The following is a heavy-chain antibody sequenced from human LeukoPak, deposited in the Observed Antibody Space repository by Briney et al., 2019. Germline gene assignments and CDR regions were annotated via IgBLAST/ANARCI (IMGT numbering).Heavy chain of an antibody. CDR3: ARDTYSSSWYFLHYFDY. CDR1: GFTFSSYS. D-gene: IGHD6-13*01. V-gene: IGHV3-48*01. Sequence: GGSLRLSCAASGFTFSSYSMNWVRQAPGKGLEWVSYISSSSSTIYYADSVKGRFTIPRDNAKNSLYLQMNSLRAEDTAVYYCARDTYSSSWYFLHYFDYWGQGTLVTVSS. J-gene: IGHJ4*02. CDR2: ISSSSSTI.